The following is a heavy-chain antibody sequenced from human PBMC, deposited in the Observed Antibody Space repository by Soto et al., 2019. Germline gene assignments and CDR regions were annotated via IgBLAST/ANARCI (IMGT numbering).Heavy chain of an antibody. CDR1: GFTFSDYY. CDR3: ARDKSSNVLVPAARQYYYYGMDV. V-gene: IGHV3-11*01. CDR2: ISSSGSTI. J-gene: IGHJ6*02. Sequence: PGGSLRLSCAASGFTFSDYYMSWIRQAPGKGLEWVSYISSSGSTIYYADSVKGRFTISRDNAKNSLYLQMNSLRAEDTAVYYCARDKSSNVLVPAARQYYYYGMDVWGQGTTVTVSS. D-gene: IGHD2-2*01.